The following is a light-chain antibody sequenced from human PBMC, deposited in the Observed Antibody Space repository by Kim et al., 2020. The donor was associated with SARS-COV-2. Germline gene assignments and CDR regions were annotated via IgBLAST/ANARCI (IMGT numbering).Light chain of an antibody. V-gene: IGKV1-39*01. J-gene: IGKJ1*01. CDR3: HQTYITPQT. CDR1: QTIGNY. CDR2: AAS. Sequence: DIQMTQSPSSLSASVGDRVTITCRASQTIGNYLGWYQQRPGTAPKSLIYAASNLQSGVPSRFSGSASGTDFTLTINSLQPEDFATYYCHQTYITPQTFGQGTKVDIK.